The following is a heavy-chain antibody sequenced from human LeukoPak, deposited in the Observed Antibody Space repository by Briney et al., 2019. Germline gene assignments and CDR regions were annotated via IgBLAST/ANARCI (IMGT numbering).Heavy chain of an antibody. Sequence: SETLSLTCTVSGASISSNYWSWIRQPPGKGLEWIGYKSYSESTNYNPSLRSRATISIDTSKNQFSLKLSSVTAADTAVYYCARDPAAYSSNWFFDYWGQGTLVTVSS. CDR1: GASISSNY. CDR3: ARDPAAYSSNWFFDY. J-gene: IGHJ4*02. CDR2: KSYSEST. D-gene: IGHD6-13*01. V-gene: IGHV4-59*01.